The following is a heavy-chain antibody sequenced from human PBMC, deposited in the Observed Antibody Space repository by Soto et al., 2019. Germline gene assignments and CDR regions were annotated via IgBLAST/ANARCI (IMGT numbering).Heavy chain of an antibody. CDR1: GGSISSYY. V-gene: IGHV4-59*08. CDR3: ARRGYGDYAYYYYMDV. D-gene: IGHD4-17*01. Sequence: SETLSLTCTVSGGSISSYYWSWIRQPPGKGLEWIGYIYYSGSTNYNPSLKSRVTISVDTSKNQFSLKLSSVTAADTAVYYCARRGYGDYAYYYYMDVWGKGTTVTVSS. J-gene: IGHJ6*03. CDR2: IYYSGST.